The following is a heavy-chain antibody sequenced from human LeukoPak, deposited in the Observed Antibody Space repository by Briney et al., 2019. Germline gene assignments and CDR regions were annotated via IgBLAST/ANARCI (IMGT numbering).Heavy chain of an antibody. D-gene: IGHD7-27*01. CDR2: IYYSGST. CDR1: GGSITNTNYY. CDR3: ARLSGAGRDY. Sequence: QSSETLSLTCTVSGGSITNTNYYWAWIRQPPGKGLEWIGTIYYSGSTHDNPSLKSRVTISVDTSKNQFSLKLSSVTAADTAVYYCARLSGAGRDYWGQGTLVTVSS. J-gene: IGHJ4*02. V-gene: IGHV4-39*01.